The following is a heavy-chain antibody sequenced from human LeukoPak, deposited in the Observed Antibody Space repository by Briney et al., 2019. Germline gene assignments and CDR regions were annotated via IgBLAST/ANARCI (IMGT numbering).Heavy chain of an antibody. CDR2: INNSGST. CDR1: GGSFIGYH. D-gene: IGHD4-23*01. V-gene: IGHV4-34*01. J-gene: IGHJ4*02. CDR3: ARDPTTVVTTPYYFDD. Sequence: SETLSLTCAVSGGSFIGYHWNWIRQPPGKGLEWIGEINNSGSTNYNPSLKSRVTISVDTSKNQFSLRLRSVTAADTAVYYCARDPTTVVTTPYYFDDWGQGTLVTVSS.